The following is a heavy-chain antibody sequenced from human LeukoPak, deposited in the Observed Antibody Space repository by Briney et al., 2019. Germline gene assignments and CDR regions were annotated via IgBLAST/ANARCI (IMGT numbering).Heavy chain of an antibody. J-gene: IGHJ1*01. CDR3: ARGDYGGKLRPTQYFQH. V-gene: IGHV1-2*02. CDR2: INPNSGGT. CDR1: GYTFTGYY. Sequence: ASVKVSCKASGYTFTGYYIHWVRQAPGQGLEWMGWINPNSGGTNYAQKFQGRVTMTRDMSTSTVYMELSSLRSEDTAVYYCARGDYGGKLRPTQYFQHWGQGTLVTVSS. D-gene: IGHD4-23*01.